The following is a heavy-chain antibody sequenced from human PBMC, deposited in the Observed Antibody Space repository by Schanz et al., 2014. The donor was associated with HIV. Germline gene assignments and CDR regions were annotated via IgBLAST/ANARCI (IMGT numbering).Heavy chain of an antibody. J-gene: IGHJ6*02. CDR3: ASDGSGSYLTLSLLYYGMDV. V-gene: IGHV3-30*03. D-gene: IGHD3-10*01. CDR1: GFTFRSYG. Sequence: QVQLVESGGGVVQPGRSLRLSCAASGFTFRSYGMHWVRQAPGKGLEWVAVISYDGTDKYYADSVKGRFTISRDNSKNTLYLQMNSLTAEDTAVYYCASDGSGSYLTLSLLYYGMDVWGQGTTVTVSS. CDR2: ISYDGTDK.